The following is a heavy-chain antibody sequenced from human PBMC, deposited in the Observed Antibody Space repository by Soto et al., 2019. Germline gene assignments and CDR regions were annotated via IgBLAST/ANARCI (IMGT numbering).Heavy chain of an antibody. J-gene: IGHJ6*02. CDR1: GFTFSSYW. Sequence: GGSLRLSCAASGFTFSSYWMHWVRQAPGKGLVWVSRINSDGSSTSYADSVKGRFTISRVNAKNTLYLQMNSLRAEDTAVYYCARESATIYYYYGMDVWGQGTTVTVSS. CDR3: ARESATIYYYYGMDV. V-gene: IGHV3-74*01. CDR2: INSDGSST. D-gene: IGHD5-12*01.